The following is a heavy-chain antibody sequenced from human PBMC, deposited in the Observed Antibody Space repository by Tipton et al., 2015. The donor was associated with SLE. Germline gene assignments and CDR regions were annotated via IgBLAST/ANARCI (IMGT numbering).Heavy chain of an antibody. V-gene: IGHV4-39*07. Sequence: TLSLTCTVSGGSISESTYSWDWIRPAPGKGLEWIGSMYFSGNTYYNPFRRSRVTISADTSKNQFSLKLTSVTAADTAVYYCAREPKYWGQGTLVIVSS. CDR3: AREPKY. CDR2: MYFSGNT. CDR1: GGSISESTYS. J-gene: IGHJ4*02.